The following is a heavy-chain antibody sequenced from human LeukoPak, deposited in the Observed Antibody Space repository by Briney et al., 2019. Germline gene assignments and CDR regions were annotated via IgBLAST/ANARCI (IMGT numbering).Heavy chain of an antibody. D-gene: IGHD6-19*01. V-gene: IGHV3-23*01. J-gene: IGHJ1*01. Sequence: QPGGSLRLSCAASGFTFSSYAMSWVRQAPGKGLEWVSATSGSGGSTYYAHSVKGRFTISRDNSKNTLYLQMNSLRAEDTAVYYCANQYSSGWYVRFQHWGQGTLVTVSS. CDR1: GFTFSSYA. CDR3: ANQYSSGWYVRFQH. CDR2: TSGSGGST.